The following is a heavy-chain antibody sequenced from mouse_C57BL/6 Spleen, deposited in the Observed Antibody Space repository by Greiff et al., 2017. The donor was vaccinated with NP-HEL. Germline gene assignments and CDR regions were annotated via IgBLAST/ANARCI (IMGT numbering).Heavy chain of an antibody. V-gene: IGHV2-2*01. D-gene: IGHD2-4*01. J-gene: IGHJ2*01. CDR3: ASAIYYDYDGPFDY. CDR2: IWSGGST. Sequence: VQGVESGPGLVQPSQSLSITCTVSGFSLTSYGVHWVRQSPGKGLEWLGVIWSGGSTDYNAAFISRLSISKDNSKSQVFFKMNSLQADDTAIYYGASAIYYDYDGPFDYWGQGTTLTVSS. CDR1: GFSLTSYG.